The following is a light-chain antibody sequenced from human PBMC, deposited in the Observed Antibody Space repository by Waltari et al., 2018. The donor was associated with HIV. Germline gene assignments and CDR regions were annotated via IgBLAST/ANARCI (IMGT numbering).Light chain of an antibody. J-gene: IGKJ3*01. CDR2: CAS. V-gene: IGKV1-39*01. Sequence: DVQMTQSPSSLSASVGDRVTITCRASQSINIHLNWYQQKPGKAPKLLIYCASRLQSGVPSRFSGGGSGADFTLTISSLQPDDFATYYCQQSYSTPPFTFGPGTKVNIK. CDR3: QQSYSTPPFT. CDR1: QSINIH.